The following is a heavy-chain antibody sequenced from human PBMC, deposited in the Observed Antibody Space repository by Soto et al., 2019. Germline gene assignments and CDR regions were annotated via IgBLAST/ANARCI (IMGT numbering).Heavy chain of an antibody. V-gene: IGHV3-11*06. Sequence: PGGSLRLSCAASGFTFSDYYMIWIRRAPGKGLEWVSYISSSSSYTNYADSVKGRFTISRDNAKNSLYLQMNSLRAEDTAVYYCARDENYDFWSGYPPPSYGMDVWGQGTTVTSP. J-gene: IGHJ6*02. CDR2: ISSSSSYT. CDR3: ARDENYDFWSGYPPPSYGMDV. CDR1: GFTFSDYY. D-gene: IGHD3-3*01.